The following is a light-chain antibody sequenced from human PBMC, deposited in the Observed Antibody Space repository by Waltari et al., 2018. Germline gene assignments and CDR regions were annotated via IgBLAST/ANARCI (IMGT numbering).Light chain of an antibody. Sequence: QSALTQPPSASGSPGQSVTISCTGTSSDVGGYDYVSWYQQHTDKAPKPMIYEVTKRPSVVPDRFAGSKSGNTASLTVSGLQAEDEADYYCSSYAGSNLWVFGGGTKLTVL. V-gene: IGLV2-8*01. CDR2: EVT. CDR3: SSYAGSNLWV. CDR1: SSDVGGYDY. J-gene: IGLJ3*02.